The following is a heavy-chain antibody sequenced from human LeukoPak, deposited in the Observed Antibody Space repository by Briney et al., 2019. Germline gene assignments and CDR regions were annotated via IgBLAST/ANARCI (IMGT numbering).Heavy chain of an antibody. Sequence: PGGSLRLSCAASGFTFSSYSMNWVRQAPGKGLEWVSSISSSSSYIYYADSVKGRFTISRDNAKNSLYLQMNSLRAEDTAVYYCAREPTGDLANFDYRGQGTLVTVSS. J-gene: IGHJ4*02. CDR1: GFTFSSYS. V-gene: IGHV3-21*01. D-gene: IGHD2-21*02. CDR2: ISSSSSYI. CDR3: AREPTGDLANFDY.